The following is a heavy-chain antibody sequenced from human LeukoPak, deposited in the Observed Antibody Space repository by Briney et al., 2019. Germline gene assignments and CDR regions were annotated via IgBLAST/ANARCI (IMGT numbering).Heavy chain of an antibody. CDR3: ARVRNQSKYRNQNWFDP. J-gene: IGHJ5*02. D-gene: IGHD1-14*01. CDR1: GFTLSNYA. CDR2: IYHSGRT. V-gene: IGHV4-30-2*01. Sequence: LRLSCAASGFTLSNYAMSGVRQAPGKGVERIGYIYHSGRTYYNPSLKSRVTISVDRSKNQFSLKLSSVTAADTAVYYCARVRNQSKYRNQNWFDPWGQGTLVTVSS.